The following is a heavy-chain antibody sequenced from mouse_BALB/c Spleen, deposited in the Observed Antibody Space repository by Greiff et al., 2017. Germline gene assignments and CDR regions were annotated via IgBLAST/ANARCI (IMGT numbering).Heavy chain of an antibody. Sequence: EVQLVESGGGLVQPGGSRKLSCAASGFTFSSFGMHWVRQAPEKGLEWVAYISSGSSTIYYADTVTGRFTISRDNPNNTLFLQMTNLRSEDTAMYYCATRFNDGSDYWGQGTTLTVSS. V-gene: IGHV5-17*02. CDR2: ISSGSSTI. CDR3: ATRFNDGSDY. J-gene: IGHJ2*01. D-gene: IGHD2-12*01. CDR1: GFTFSSFG.